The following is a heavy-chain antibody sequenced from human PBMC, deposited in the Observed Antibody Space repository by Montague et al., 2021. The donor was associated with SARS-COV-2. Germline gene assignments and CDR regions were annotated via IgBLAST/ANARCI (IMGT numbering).Heavy chain of an antibody. CDR2: INHSGTT. D-gene: IGHD4-23*01. V-gene: IGHV4-34*01. CDR1: GGSFSGYY. Sequence: SETLSLTCAVYGGSFSGYYWTWIRQSPGKGLGWIAEINHSGTTNYNFNPSLRSRVTISVDTSKSQFPLKLSSVTAADTGVYYCARWDPQTLTLIGLRGKSASDYWGQGTLVTVSS. CDR3: ARWDPQTLTLIGLRGKSASDY. J-gene: IGHJ4*02.